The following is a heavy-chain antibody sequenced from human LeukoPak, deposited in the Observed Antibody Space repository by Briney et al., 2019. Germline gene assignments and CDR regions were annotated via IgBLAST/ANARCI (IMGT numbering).Heavy chain of an antibody. Sequence: GGSLRLSCAASGFTFSSYAMSWVRQAPGKGLEWVSAISGSGVSTYYADSVKGRFTISRDNSKNTLYLQMNNLRAEDTAVYHCAKSYYYASGNYPVIDYWGQGTLVTVSS. D-gene: IGHD3-10*01. V-gene: IGHV3-23*01. CDR3: AKSYYYASGNYPVIDY. J-gene: IGHJ4*02. CDR1: GFTFSSYA. CDR2: ISGSGVST.